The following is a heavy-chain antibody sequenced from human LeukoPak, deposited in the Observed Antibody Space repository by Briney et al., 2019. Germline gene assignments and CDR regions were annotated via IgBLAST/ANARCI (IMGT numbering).Heavy chain of an antibody. Sequence: GGSLRLSCAASGFTFSSYWISWVRQAPGKGLEWVANIKQDGSEKYYVDSVKGRFTISRDNAKNSLYLQMNSLRAEDTAVYYCARQKYYYDSSGYYSDYWGQGTLVTVSS. V-gene: IGHV3-7*01. D-gene: IGHD3-22*01. J-gene: IGHJ4*02. CDR3: ARQKYYYDSSGYYSDY. CDR1: GFTFSSYW. CDR2: IKQDGSEK.